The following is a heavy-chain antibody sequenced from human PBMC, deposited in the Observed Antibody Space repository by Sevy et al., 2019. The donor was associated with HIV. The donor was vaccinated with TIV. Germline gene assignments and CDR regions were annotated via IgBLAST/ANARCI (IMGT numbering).Heavy chain of an antibody. V-gene: IGHV3-48*01. CDR1: GFTFSSYS. J-gene: IGHJ4*02. D-gene: IGHD6-6*01. CDR3: ARLSPGSSPHFDY. CDR2: ISSSSSTI. Sequence: GGSLRLSCAASGFTFSSYSRNWVRQAPGKGLEWVSYISSSSSTIYYADSVKGRFTISRDNAKNSLYLQMNSLRAEDTAVYYCARLSPGSSPHFDYWGQGTLVTVSS.